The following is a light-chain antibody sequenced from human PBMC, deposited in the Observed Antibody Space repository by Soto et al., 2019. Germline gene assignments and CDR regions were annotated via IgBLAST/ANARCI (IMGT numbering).Light chain of an antibody. Sequence: QSALPQPASLSGSPGQSITISCMGTISNVGSYDHLAWYQQFPCKTPKLMIYEVSNPTSRFSSRFSGSNSGNTASLTISGLQAEDEAAYYGSSYRGSSTSYVYGSGTKVTGL. J-gene: IGLJ1*01. CDR1: ISNVGSYDH. CDR3: SSYRGSSTSYV. V-gene: IGLV2-14*01. CDR2: EVS.